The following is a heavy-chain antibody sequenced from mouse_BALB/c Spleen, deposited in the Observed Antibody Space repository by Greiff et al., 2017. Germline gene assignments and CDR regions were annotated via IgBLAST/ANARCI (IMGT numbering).Heavy chain of an antibody. J-gene: IGHJ2*01. CDR3: ARGGGYYGGYYFDY. D-gene: IGHD2-3*01. CDR1: GFTFSSYA. Sequence: EVKVVESGGGLVKPGGSLKLSCAASGFTFSSYAMSWVRQSPEKRLEWVAEISSGGSYTYYPDTVTGRFTISRDNAKNTLYLEMSSLRSEDTAMYYCARGGGYYGGYYFDYWGQGTTLTVSS. CDR2: ISSGGSYT. V-gene: IGHV5-9-4*01.